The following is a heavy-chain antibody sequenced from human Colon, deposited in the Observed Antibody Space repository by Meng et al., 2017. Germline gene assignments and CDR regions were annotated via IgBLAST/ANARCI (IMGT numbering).Heavy chain of an antibody. CDR1: GVSITSSNW. CDR3: ARHLGWEFDY. V-gene: IGHV4-4*02. D-gene: IGHD6-19*01. Sequence: QLQAAVRGLWKPSAPLPPTGAFSGVSITSSNWWSWVRQAPGKGMEWIGQIDLSGKTDYNPSLKGRVTISLDKSMNQLFLEVYFVTAADTAIYYCARHLGWEFDYWGPGNLVTVSS. CDR2: IDLSGKT. J-gene: IGHJ4*02.